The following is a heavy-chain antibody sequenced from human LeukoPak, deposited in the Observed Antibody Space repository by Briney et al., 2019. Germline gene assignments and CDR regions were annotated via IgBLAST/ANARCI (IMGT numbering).Heavy chain of an antibody. CDR2: IRYDGSNK. V-gene: IGHV3-30*02. D-gene: IGHD3-22*01. J-gene: IGHJ4*02. Sequence: GGSLRLSCAASGFTFSSYGMHWVRQAPGKGLEWVAFIRYDGSNKYYADSVKGRFTISRDNSKNTLYLQMNSLRAEDTAVYYCAKALLQNPLSFDYWGQGTLVTVSS. CDR3: AKALLQNPLSFDY. CDR1: GFTFSSYG.